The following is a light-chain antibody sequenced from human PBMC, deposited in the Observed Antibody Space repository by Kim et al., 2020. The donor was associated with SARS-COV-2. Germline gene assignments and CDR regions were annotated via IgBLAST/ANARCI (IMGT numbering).Light chain of an antibody. J-gene: IGLJ2*01. CDR1: SRRSYY. CDR2: GKN. Sequence: ALGQTVRITCQGDSRRSYYASWYQQKPGQAPVLVFYGKNNRPSGIPDRFSGSYSGNTASLTITAAQAEDEADYYCNSRESSPNHWIFGGGTKLSVL. V-gene: IGLV3-19*01. CDR3: NSRESSPNHWI.